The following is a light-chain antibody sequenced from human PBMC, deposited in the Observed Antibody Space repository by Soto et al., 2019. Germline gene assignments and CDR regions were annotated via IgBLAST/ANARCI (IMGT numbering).Light chain of an antibody. J-gene: IGKJ3*01. V-gene: IGKV1-39*01. CDR2: AAS. CDR1: QSISSY. CDR3: QQSYSTPL. Sequence: DIQMTQSPSSLSASVGDRVTITCRASQSISSYLNWYQQKPGKAPKLLIYAASSLQSGGPSRFSGSRSGTDFTLTISSLQPEDFATYYCQQSYSTPLFGPGTKGDIK.